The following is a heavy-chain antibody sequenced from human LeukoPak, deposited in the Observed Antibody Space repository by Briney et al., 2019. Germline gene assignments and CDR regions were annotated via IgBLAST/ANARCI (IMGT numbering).Heavy chain of an antibody. J-gene: IGHJ3*02. Sequence: ASVKDSCKASGYTFTCYYMHWVRQAPGQGLEWMGWINPNSGGSHYAQRFQGRVTMTRDTSISTEYMELSRLRSDDTAVYCCARGGHTALGIDDAFDMGGEGTMVTVS. V-gene: IGHV1-2*02. CDR2: INPNSGGS. D-gene: IGHD5-18*01. CDR3: ARGGHTALGIDDAFDM. CDR1: GYTFTCYY.